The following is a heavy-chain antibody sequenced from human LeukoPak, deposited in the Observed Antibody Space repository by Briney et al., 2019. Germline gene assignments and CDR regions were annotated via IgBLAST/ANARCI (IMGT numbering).Heavy chain of an antibody. V-gene: IGHV1-2*02. J-gene: IGHJ4*02. CDR2: IGPHSSAT. CDR3: AREGNGLLSKDFDY. D-gene: IGHD2/OR15-2a*01. Sequence: ASVKVSCKSSGFTFTDYYVHWVRQAPGQGLEWMGYIGPHSSATSSPQEFQGRVTMTRDTSMSTAYMELTRLTSDDTAVYYCAREGNGLLSKDFDYWGQGTLVTVSS. CDR1: GFTFTDYY.